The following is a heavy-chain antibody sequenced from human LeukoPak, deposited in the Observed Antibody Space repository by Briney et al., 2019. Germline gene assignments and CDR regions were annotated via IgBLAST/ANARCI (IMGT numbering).Heavy chain of an antibody. V-gene: IGHV3-30*04. CDR3: ARASKGGTYYDFWSGPHGGYFDY. Sequence: PGRSLRLSCAASGFTFSSYAMHWVRQAPGKGLEWVAVISYDGSNKYYADSVKGRFTISRDNSKNTLYLQMNSLRAEDTAVYYCARASKGGTYYDFWSGPHGGYFDYWGQGTLVTVSS. J-gene: IGHJ4*02. CDR2: ISYDGSNK. CDR1: GFTFSSYA. D-gene: IGHD3-3*01.